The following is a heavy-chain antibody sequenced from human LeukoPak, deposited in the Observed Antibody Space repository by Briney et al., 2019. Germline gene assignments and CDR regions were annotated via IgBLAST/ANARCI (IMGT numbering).Heavy chain of an antibody. CDR1: GFTFSSYA. J-gene: IGHJ4*02. CDR2: ISYDGSNK. V-gene: IGHV3-30-3*01. D-gene: IGHD2-15*01. CDR3: ARTPDLPTCFDY. Sequence: PGGSLRLSCAASGFTFSSYAMHWVRQAPGKGLEWVAVISYDGSNKYYADSVKGRFTISRDNSKNTLYLQMNSLRAEDTAVYYCARTPDLPTCFDYWGQGTLVTVSS.